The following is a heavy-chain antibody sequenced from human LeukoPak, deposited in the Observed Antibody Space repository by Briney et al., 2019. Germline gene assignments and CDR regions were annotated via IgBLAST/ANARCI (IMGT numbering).Heavy chain of an antibody. V-gene: IGHV4-59*01. D-gene: IGHD3-9*01. CDR2: IYYSGST. CDR3: AKDPSPYYDIPFVPDY. Sequence: SETLSLTCTVSGGSISSYYWSWIRQPPGKGLEWIGYIYYSGSTNYNPSLKSRVTISVDTSKNQFSLKLSSVTAADTAVYYCAKDPSPYYDIPFVPDYWGQGTLVTVSS. CDR1: GGSISSYY. J-gene: IGHJ4*02.